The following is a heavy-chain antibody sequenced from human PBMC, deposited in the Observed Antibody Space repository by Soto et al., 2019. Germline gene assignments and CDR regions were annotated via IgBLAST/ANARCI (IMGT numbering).Heavy chain of an antibody. J-gene: IGHJ6*02. CDR1: GFTFSSYG. V-gene: IGHV3-30*18. CDR2: ISYDGSNK. CDR3: AKDRGGRYCISTSCYRRNYYGMDV. D-gene: IGHD2-2*02. Sequence: GGSLRLSCAASGFTFSSYGMHWVRQAPGKGLEWVAVISYDGSNKYYADSVKGRFTISRDNSKNTLYLQMNSLRAEDTAVYYCAKDRGGRYCISTSCYRRNYYGMDVWGQGTTVTVSS.